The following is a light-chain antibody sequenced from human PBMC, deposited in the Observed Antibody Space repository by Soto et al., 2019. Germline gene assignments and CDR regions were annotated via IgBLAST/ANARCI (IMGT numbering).Light chain of an antibody. CDR1: QDIRSS. V-gene: IGKV3-20*01. Sequence: IVLTQSPATLSLSPGERVTLSSRASQDIRSSLAWYQQKPGQAPRLLIYGASTRATGIPDRFSGSGSGTDFTLTINRLEPEDFAVYYCQQYGSSPLTFGGGTKVDI. J-gene: IGKJ4*01. CDR2: GAS. CDR3: QQYGSSPLT.